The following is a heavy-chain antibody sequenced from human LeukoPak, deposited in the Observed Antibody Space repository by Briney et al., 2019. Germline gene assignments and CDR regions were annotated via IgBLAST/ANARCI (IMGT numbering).Heavy chain of an antibody. J-gene: IGHJ4*02. V-gene: IGHV3-21*04. D-gene: IGHD4/OR15-4a*01. CDR1: GFTFSSHT. Sequence: PGGSLRLSCAASGFTFSSHTMSWVRQAPGKGLAWVSSISSSSSYIYYADSVKGRFTISRDNAKNSLYLQMNSLRAEDTAVYYCAKARGDYGQPFDYWGQGTLVTVSS. CDR2: ISSSSSYI. CDR3: AKARGDYGQPFDY.